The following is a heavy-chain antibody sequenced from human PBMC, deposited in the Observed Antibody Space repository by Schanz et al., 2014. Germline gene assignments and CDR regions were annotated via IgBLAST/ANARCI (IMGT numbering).Heavy chain of an antibody. V-gene: IGHV3-23*01. Sequence: DVHLLESGGGLVQPGGSLRLSCAASGFTFTNYAMSWVRQAPGKGLEWVSGITGASDYIDYAESVKGRFTISRDNSKNTLYLQMNSLRAEDTAVYYCAKDAPYPFDLWGRGTLITVSP. CDR1: GFTFTNYA. CDR2: ITGASDYI. J-gene: IGHJ2*01. CDR3: AKDAPYPFDL.